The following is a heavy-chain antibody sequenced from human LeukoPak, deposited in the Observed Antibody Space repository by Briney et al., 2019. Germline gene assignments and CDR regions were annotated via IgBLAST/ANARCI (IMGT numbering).Heavy chain of an antibody. Sequence: GGSLRLSCAASGFGFDSFEMHWVRQAPGKGLEWISFTSSSGSIIYYADSVKGRVTISRDNAKNSLFLQMHSPRAEDTAVYYCARGYTYAHDYWGQGTLVTVSS. J-gene: IGHJ4*02. CDR1: GFGFDSFE. CDR3: ARGYTYAHDY. D-gene: IGHD5-18*01. V-gene: IGHV3-48*03. CDR2: TSSSGSII.